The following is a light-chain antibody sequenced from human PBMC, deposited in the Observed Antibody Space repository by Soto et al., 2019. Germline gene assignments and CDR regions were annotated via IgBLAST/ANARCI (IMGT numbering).Light chain of an antibody. V-gene: IGKV3D-15*01. CDR3: QQHNQWPIT. Sequence: EIVMTQSPATLSVSPGAAASLSCRASQSAGNFLAWYQQNPGQAPRLLIYYISTRATGIPARFSGSGSGTEFTLTINSLQSEDSAVYYCQQHNQWPITFGQGTRLEI. CDR1: QSAGNF. J-gene: IGKJ5*01. CDR2: YIS.